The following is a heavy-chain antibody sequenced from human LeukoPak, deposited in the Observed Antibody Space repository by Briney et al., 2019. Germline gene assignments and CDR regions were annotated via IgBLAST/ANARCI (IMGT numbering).Heavy chain of an antibody. Sequence: GASLRLSCAASGFTFSSYAMSWVRHAPGKGLEWVSAISGSGGSTYYADSAKGRFTISTDNSKNTLYLQMPSLTAEDTAVYCCAKDLGYCSSTSCYTDYGMDVWGQGATVTVSS. CDR2: ISGSGGST. CDR3: AKDLGYCSSTSCYTDYGMDV. D-gene: IGHD2-2*02. CDR1: GFTFSSYA. J-gene: IGHJ6*02. V-gene: IGHV3-23*01.